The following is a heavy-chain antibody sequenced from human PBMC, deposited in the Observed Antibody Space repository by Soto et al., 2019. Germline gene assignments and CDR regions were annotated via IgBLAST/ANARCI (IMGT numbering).Heavy chain of an antibody. V-gene: IGHV1-69*13. D-gene: IGHD3-22*01. Sequence: ASVKVSCKSSGGTFNRNTISWVRQAPGQGLEWMGGIIPIFGTANYAQKFQGRVTITADESTNTAYMELSRLRSEDTAVYYCARQFDYDSSGYYYAYWGQGTLVTVSS. J-gene: IGHJ4*02. CDR2: IIPIFGTA. CDR3: ARQFDYDSSGYYYAY. CDR1: GGTFNRNT.